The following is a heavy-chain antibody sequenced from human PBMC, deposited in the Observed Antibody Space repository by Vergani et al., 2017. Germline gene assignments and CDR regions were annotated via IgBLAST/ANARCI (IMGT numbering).Heavy chain of an antibody. CDR2: IIPVLGKT. Sequence: QVQLVQSGAEVKKPGASVKVSCKASGYTFTGYYMQWLRQAPGQGLEWMGRIIPVLGKTKYAQDFQGRLTITADTSTSTAYMELTSLRSQDTAVYYCAREQWLPIDYFDYWGQGTLVTVSS. J-gene: IGHJ4*02. D-gene: IGHD6-19*01. V-gene: IGHV1-69*08. CDR1: GYTFTGYY. CDR3: AREQWLPIDYFDY.